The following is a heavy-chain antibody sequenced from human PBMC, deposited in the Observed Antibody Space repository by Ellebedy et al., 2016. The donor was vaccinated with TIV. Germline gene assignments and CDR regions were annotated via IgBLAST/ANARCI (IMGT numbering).Heavy chain of an antibody. D-gene: IGHD6-13*01. V-gene: IGHV3-74*03. CDR2: IGGDGRDR. J-gene: IGHJ5*02. CDR1: GFTFSTYW. Sequence: GESLKISCAASGFTFSTYWMHWVRQAPGKGLVWVSRIGGDGRDRTYSDSVKGRFTVSRDNAKNTLYLQMNSLTAEDTAVYYCVRGGQQLAPNLIDPWGQGTLVTVSS. CDR3: VRGGQQLAPNLIDP.